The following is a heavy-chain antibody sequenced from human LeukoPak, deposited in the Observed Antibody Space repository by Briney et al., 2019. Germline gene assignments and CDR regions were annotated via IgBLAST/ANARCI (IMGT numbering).Heavy chain of an antibody. CDR2: ISYDGSNK. CDR1: GFTFSNYG. Sequence: GGSLRLSCAASGFTFSNYGMHWVRQAPGKGLEWVAVISYDGSNKYYADSVKGRFTFSRDNSKNTLYLQMSSLRAEDTAVYYCAKEKGIYCSSIDCSPGMNVWGQGTTVTVSS. J-gene: IGHJ6*02. CDR3: AKEKGIYCSSIDCSPGMNV. V-gene: IGHV3-30*18. D-gene: IGHD2-2*01.